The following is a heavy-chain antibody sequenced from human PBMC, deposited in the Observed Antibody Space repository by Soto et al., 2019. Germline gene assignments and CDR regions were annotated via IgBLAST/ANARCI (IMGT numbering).Heavy chain of an antibody. J-gene: IGHJ6*02. CDR3: ARVASSTEYYYYGMDV. V-gene: IGHV1-3*01. D-gene: IGHD2-2*01. Sequence: ASVKVSCKASGYTFTSYAMHWVRQAPGQRLEWMGWINAGNGNTKYSQKFQGRVTITRDTSASTAYVELSSLRSEDTAVYYCARVASSTEYYYYGMDVWGQGTTVTVSS. CDR1: GYTFTSYA. CDR2: INAGNGNT.